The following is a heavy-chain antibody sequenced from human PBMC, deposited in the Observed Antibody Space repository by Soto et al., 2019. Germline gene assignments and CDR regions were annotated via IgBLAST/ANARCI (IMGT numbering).Heavy chain of an antibody. CDR1: GFRFSSHA. V-gene: IGHV3-23*01. D-gene: IGHD2-2*01. CDR2: ISAGSGNT. J-gene: IGHJ4*02. CDR3: ARQKLKSSTWYGSLDS. Sequence: VGFLRVSCVAAGFRFSSHAMTWVRQAPGKGLEWVSVISAGSGNTYYAESVKGRFTVSRDNSKNTLWLQMDSLRVEDTGLYYCARQKLKSSTWYGSLDSWGQGTLVTVSS.